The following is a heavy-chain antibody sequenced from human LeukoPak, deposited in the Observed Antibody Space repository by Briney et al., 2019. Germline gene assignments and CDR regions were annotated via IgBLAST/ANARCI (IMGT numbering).Heavy chain of an antibody. J-gene: IGHJ3*02. CDR2: ISYIGST. CDR1: GRSFSSHY. V-gene: IGHV4-59*11. D-gene: IGHD4-17*01. Sequence: PSETLSLTCTVSGRSFSSHYWSWIRQPPGKGLEGIGYISYIGSTNYNPSLKSRVTISVDTSKNQFSLKLSSVTAADTAVYYCARDPTTVTKGLDIWGQGTMVTVSS. CDR3: ARDPTTVTKGLDI.